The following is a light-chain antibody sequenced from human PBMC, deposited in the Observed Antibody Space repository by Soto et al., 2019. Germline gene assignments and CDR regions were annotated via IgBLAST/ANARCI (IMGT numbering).Light chain of an antibody. Sequence: QSVLTQPRSVSGSPGQSVTISCTGTSSDVGGYNYVSWYQQHPGKAPKLMIYDVSKRPSGVPDRFSASKSGNTASLNISGLQAADEADYYCCSYAGSYTYVFGTGTKVTVL. V-gene: IGLV2-11*02. J-gene: IGLJ1*01. CDR2: DVS. CDR3: CSYAGSYTYV. CDR1: SSDVGGYNY.